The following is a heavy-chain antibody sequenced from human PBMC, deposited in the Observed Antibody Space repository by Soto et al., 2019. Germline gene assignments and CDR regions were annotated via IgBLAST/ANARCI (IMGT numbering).Heavy chain of an antibody. CDR1: GFTFRSYW. Sequence: EVQLVESGGGLVQPGGSLRLSCEASGFTFRSYWMSWVRQAPGKGLEWVANIKQDGSAINYLDSVKGRFTISRDNAKNSLYLQMNSLRAEDTAVYYCERGTYCGDDCHYYFDSWGQGTLVTVSS. D-gene: IGHD2-21*02. J-gene: IGHJ4*02. CDR3: ERGTYCGDDCHYYFDS. V-gene: IGHV3-7*01. CDR2: IKQDGSAI.